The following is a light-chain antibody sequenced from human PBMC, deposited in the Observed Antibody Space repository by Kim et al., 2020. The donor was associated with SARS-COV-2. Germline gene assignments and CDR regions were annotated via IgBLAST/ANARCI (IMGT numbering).Light chain of an antibody. J-gene: IGLJ3*02. Sequence: PTATLTCTGNNNNVGNKGAAWLQQHQGHPPKLLSYRNNNRPSGISERFSASRSGDTASLTITGLQPEDETDYYCSAWDSSLNVWVFGGGTQLTVL. CDR1: NNNVGNKG. V-gene: IGLV10-54*04. CDR3: SAWDSSLNVWV. CDR2: RNN.